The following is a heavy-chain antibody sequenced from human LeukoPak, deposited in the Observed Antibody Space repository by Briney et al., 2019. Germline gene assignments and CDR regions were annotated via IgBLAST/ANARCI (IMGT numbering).Heavy chain of an antibody. D-gene: IGHD5-24*01. CDR3: ARMKVETATSWFDP. CDR2: IYYSGST. Sequence: SETLSLTCTVSGGSISSYYWSWIRQPPGKGLEWIGYIYYSGSTNYNPSLKSRVTISVDTSKNQFSLKLSSVTAADTAVYYCARMKVETATSWFDPWGQGTLVTVSS. CDR1: GGSISSYY. V-gene: IGHV4-59*01. J-gene: IGHJ5*02.